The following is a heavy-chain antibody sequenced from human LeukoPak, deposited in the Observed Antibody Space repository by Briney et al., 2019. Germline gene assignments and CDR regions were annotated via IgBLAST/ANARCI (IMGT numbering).Heavy chain of an antibody. CDR2: IYYSGST. J-gene: IGHJ4*02. CDR1: GGSLSSSSYY. CDR3: ARDSWYYYDSSGYYYFDY. Sequence: PSETLSLTCTVSGGSLSSSSYYWGWIRQPPGKGLEWIGSIYYSGSTYYNPSLKSRVTISVDTSKNQFSLKLSSVTAADTAVYYCARDSWYYYDSSGYYYFDYWGQGTLVTVSS. V-gene: IGHV4-39*07. D-gene: IGHD3-22*01.